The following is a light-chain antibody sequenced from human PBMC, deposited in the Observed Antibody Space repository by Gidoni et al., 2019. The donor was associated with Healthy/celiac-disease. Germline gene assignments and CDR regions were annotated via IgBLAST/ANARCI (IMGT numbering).Light chain of an antibody. CDR2: AAS. Sequence: DIQMTQSPSSLSASVRDRVTITCRASQSISSYLNWYQQKPGKAPKLLIYAASSLQSGVPSRFSGSGSETDFTLTISSLQPEDFATYYCQQSYSTPPTFGGGTKVEIK. CDR1: QSISSY. J-gene: IGKJ4*01. V-gene: IGKV1-39*01. CDR3: QQSYSTPPT.